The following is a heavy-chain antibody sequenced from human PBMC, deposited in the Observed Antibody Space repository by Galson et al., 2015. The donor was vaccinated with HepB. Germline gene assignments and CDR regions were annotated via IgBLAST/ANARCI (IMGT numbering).Heavy chain of an antibody. Sequence: SLRLSCAASGFTFSSYWMHWVRQAPGKGLVWVSRINSDGSSTSYADSVKGRFTTPRDNAKNTLYLQMNSLRAEDTAVYYCARNPGNYDYYYYMDVWGKGTTVTVSS. CDR2: INSDGSST. J-gene: IGHJ6*03. CDR3: ARNPGNYDYYYYMDV. D-gene: IGHD4-23*01. V-gene: IGHV3-74*01. CDR1: GFTFSSYW.